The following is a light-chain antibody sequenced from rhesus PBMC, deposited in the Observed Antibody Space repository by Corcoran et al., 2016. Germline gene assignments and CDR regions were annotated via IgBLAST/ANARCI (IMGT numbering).Light chain of an antibody. CDR2: QAS. J-gene: IGKJ1*01. CDR1: ESGSVFGINL. Sequence: DIVLTQSPASLAVSPGQRATITCRASESGSVFGINLIHWYQQKPGQPPKLLINQASNKDTGVPARFRGSGSGTDFPLTINPVEADDTADYYCLQSKNSPTFVQGTKVEIK. V-gene: IGKV7-13*01. CDR3: LQSKNSPT.